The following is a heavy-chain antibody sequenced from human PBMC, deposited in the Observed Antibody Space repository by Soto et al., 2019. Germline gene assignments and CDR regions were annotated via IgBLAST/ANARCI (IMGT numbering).Heavy chain of an antibody. Sequence: AAVKVSCKASGYTFTSYGINWVRQATGRGLEWMGWVNPNSGNTGGAQKFGGRVTMTGNTAISTAYMELSSLRSEDTAVYYCARTGDCSSTSCYVYYYYYYYMDVWGKGTTVTVSS. CDR2: VNPNSGNT. J-gene: IGHJ6*03. CDR1: GYTFTSYG. D-gene: IGHD2-2*01. CDR3: ARTGDCSSTSCYVYYYYYYYMDV. V-gene: IGHV1-8*01.